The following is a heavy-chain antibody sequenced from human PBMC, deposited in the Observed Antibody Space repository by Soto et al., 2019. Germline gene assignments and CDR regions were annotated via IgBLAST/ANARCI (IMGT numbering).Heavy chain of an antibody. CDR1: GFTFNSYA. V-gene: IGHV3-23*01. D-gene: IGHD6-19*01. CDR2: ISGSGSST. Sequence: EVQLLESGGGLVQPGGSLRLSCAASGFTFNSYAMSWVRQAPGKGLEWVSAISGSGSSTYYADSVKGRFTISRDNSKNTLYLQMDSLRAEDTAVYYCAKIPGYSSRGYFDYWGQGTLVTVSS. CDR3: AKIPGYSSRGYFDY. J-gene: IGHJ4*02.